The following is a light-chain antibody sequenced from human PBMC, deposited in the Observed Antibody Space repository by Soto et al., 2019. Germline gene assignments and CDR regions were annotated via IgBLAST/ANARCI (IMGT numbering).Light chain of an antibody. V-gene: IGLV2-8*01. CDR2: EVS. CDR1: SSDVGGYNY. CDR3: SSYAGSSWV. Sequence: QSALTQPPSASGSPGQSVTISCTGTSSDVGGYNYVSWYQQHPGKAPKLMIYEVSKRPSGVHDRFSGSKSGNTASLTVSGFQAEDEADYYCSSYAGSSWVFGGGTQLTVL. J-gene: IGLJ3*02.